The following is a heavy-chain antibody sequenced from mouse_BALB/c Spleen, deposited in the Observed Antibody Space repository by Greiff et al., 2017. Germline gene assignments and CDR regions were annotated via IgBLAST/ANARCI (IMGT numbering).Heavy chain of an antibody. CDR1: GFTFSSYG. CDR2: ISSGGGST. V-gene: IGHV5-6*01. Sequence: EVQLVESGGDLVKPGGSLKLSCAASGFTFSSYGMSWVRQTPDKRLEWVATISSGGGSTYYPDTVKGRFTISRDNAKNTLYLQMSSLKSEDTAMYYCARHKYGNFDYWGQGTTLTVSS. D-gene: IGHD2-10*02. J-gene: IGHJ2*01. CDR3: ARHKYGNFDY.